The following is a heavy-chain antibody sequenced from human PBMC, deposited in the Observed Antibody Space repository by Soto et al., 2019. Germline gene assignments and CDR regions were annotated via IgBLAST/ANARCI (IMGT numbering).Heavy chain of an antibody. CDR1: GGSFSGYY. CDR2: INHSGST. J-gene: IGHJ4*02. V-gene: IGHV4-34*01. Sequence: QVQLQQWGAGLLKTSETLSLTCAVYGGSFSGYYWSWIRQPPGKGLEWIGEINHSGSTNYNPSLKSRVTISVDTSKNQCSLKLSSVTAADTAVYYCARGRRITMIVVVINKPFDYGGQGTLVTVSS. D-gene: IGHD3-22*01. CDR3: ARGRRITMIVVVINKPFDY.